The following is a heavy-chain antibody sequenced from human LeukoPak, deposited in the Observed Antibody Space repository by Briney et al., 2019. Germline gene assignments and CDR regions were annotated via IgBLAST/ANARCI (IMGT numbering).Heavy chain of an antibody. CDR3: ARVSGSYYYDSSGYYYSFDDAFDI. CDR2: IYHSGST. D-gene: IGHD3-22*01. V-gene: IGHV4-34*01. Sequence: SETLSLTCAVYGGSFSGYYWSWIRQPPGKGLEWIGYIYHSGSTYYNPSLKSRVTISVDRSKNQFSLKLSSVTAADTAVYYCARVSGSYYYDSSGYYYSFDDAFDIWGQGTMVTVSS. J-gene: IGHJ3*02. CDR1: GGSFSGYY.